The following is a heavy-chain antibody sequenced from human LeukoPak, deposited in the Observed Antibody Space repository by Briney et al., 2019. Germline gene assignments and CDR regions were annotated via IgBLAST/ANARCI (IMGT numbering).Heavy chain of an antibody. J-gene: IGHJ5*02. CDR3: ARGATGTRGFDP. V-gene: IGHV4-59*01. D-gene: IGHD1-1*01. Sequence: SETLSLTCTVPGDSISGYYWSWIRQPPGKGLEWIGYVFSSGTTNYNPSLKGRVTLLVDTSKNQFSLELSSVTAADTAVYYCARGATGTRGFDPWGQGTLVTVSS. CDR1: GDSISGYY. CDR2: VFSSGTT.